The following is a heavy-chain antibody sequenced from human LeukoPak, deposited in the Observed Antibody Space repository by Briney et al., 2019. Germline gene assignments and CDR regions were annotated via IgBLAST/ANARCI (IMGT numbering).Heavy chain of an antibody. D-gene: IGHD3-22*01. V-gene: IGHV1-2*02. Sequence: GASVKVSCKASGYTFTGYYMHWGRQAPGQGLEWMGWINPNSGGTNYAQKFQGRVTMTRETSISTAYMELNRLRSDDTALYYCAREGLGDSSGYHHAFDIWGQGTMVTVSS. CDR2: INPNSGGT. CDR1: GYTFTGYY. CDR3: AREGLGDSSGYHHAFDI. J-gene: IGHJ3*02.